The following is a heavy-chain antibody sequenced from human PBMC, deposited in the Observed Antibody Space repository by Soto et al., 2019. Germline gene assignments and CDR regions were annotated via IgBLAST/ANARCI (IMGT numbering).Heavy chain of an antibody. Sequence: SETLSLTCVVSGGSITSYHWSWIRQFAVRGLEWIGCTAYSGNTNYNPSLKGRVTISMDTSKNQLSLTLTSVTAADTAVYYCAKDMHADPTHYYDPWGQGTLVTVSS. CDR2: TAYSGNT. CDR3: AKDMHADPTHYYDP. V-gene: IGHV4-59*01. D-gene: IGHD1-26*01. CDR1: GGSITSYH. J-gene: IGHJ5*02.